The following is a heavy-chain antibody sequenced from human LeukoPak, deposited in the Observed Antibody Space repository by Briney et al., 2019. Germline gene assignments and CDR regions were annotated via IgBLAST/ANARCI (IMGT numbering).Heavy chain of an antibody. Sequence: TSETLSLTCAVYGGSFSGYYWSWIRQPPGKGLEWIGEINHSGSTNYNPSLKSRVTISVDTSKNQFSLKLSSVTAADTAVYYCARGLKGSMIVVVPAASVWFDPWGQGTLVTVSS. CDR2: INHSGST. V-gene: IGHV4-34*01. CDR1: GGSFSGYY. CDR3: ARGLKGSMIVVVPAASVWFDP. D-gene: IGHD2-2*01. J-gene: IGHJ5*02.